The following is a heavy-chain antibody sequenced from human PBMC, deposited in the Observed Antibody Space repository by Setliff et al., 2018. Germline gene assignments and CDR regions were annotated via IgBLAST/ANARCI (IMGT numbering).Heavy chain of an antibody. Sequence: SETLSLTCTASNGSISSGNYFWGWIRQPPGKGLERMGSIFYTGSTYYSPSLKSRVTMSIDTSKNQFSLNLDSVTAADTALYYCARESRFGYSGYDCAFDYWGQGMLVTVSS. D-gene: IGHD5-12*01. CDR2: IFYTGST. CDR3: ARESRFGYSGYDCAFDY. J-gene: IGHJ4*02. V-gene: IGHV4-39*02. CDR1: NGSISSGNYF.